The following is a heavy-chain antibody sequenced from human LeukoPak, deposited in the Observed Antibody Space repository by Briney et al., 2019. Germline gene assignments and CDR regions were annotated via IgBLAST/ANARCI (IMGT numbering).Heavy chain of an antibody. J-gene: IGHJ4*02. D-gene: IGHD3-22*01. Sequence: PGGSLRLSCAASGFAFGAYEMNWVRQAPGKGLEWVAYFAGSDTTKYYADSVRGRFTNSRDNAKNSLYLQMNSLRAEDTALYYCTTLGYHLDSWGQGTLVTVSS. CDR2: FAGSDTTK. V-gene: IGHV3-48*03. CDR3: TTLGYHLDS. CDR1: GFAFGAYE.